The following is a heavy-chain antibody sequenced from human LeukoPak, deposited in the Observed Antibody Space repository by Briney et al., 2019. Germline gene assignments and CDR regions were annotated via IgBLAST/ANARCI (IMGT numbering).Heavy chain of an antibody. CDR3: AKDGGLWVSAHWGDS. Sequence: GGSLRLSCVVSGFTFSTSAMSWVRQAPGKGLEWVSGTSESGGSTYYADSVKGRFTVSRDNSKNTLFLQMNSLRAEDTAVYYCAKDGGLWVSAHWGDSWGRGTLVTVSS. V-gene: IGHV3-23*01. J-gene: IGHJ4*02. CDR1: GFTFSTSA. CDR2: TSESGGST. D-gene: IGHD7-27*01.